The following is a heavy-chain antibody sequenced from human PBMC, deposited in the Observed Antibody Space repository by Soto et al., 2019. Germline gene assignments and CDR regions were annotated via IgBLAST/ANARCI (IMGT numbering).Heavy chain of an antibody. V-gene: IGHV2-26*01. CDR3: ARTETYYDFWSGYPYYYYGMDV. D-gene: IGHD3-3*01. Sequence: GPTLVNPTETLTLTCTVSGFSLSNARMGVSWIRQPPGKALEWLAHIFSNDEKSYSTSLKSRLTISKDTSKSQVVLTMTNMDPVDTATYYCARTETYYDFWSGYPYYYYGMDVWGQGTTVTVSS. CDR1: GFSLSNARMG. CDR2: IFSNDEK. J-gene: IGHJ6*02.